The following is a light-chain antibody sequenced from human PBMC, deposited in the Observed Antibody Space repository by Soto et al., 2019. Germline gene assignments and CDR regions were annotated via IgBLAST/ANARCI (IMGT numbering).Light chain of an antibody. V-gene: IGLV2-14*01. CDR3: ISFTSSSTFV. CDR1: NSDVGAYNY. J-gene: IGLJ1*01. Sequence: QSVLTQPASVSGSPGQSIAISCTGTNSDVGAYNYVSWYQQPPGKAPKLMIYEVSNRPSGVSNRFSGSESGNTASLTISGLQAEDEADYYCISFTSSSTFVFGTGTKVTVL. CDR2: EVS.